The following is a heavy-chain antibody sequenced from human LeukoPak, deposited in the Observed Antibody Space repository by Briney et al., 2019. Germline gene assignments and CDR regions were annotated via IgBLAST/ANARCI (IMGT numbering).Heavy chain of an antibody. D-gene: IGHD3-10*01. V-gene: IGHV1-18*01. CDR3: ARDRGGSGSYYNVRAEYFQH. CDR2: ISAYNGNT. J-gene: IGHJ1*01. CDR1: GYTFTSYG. Sequence: GASVKVSCKASGYTFTSYGISWVRQAPGQGLEWMGWISAYNGNTNYAQKLQGRVTMTTDTSTSTAYMELRSLRPDDTAVYYCARDRGGSGSYYNVRAEYFQHWGQGTLVTVSS.